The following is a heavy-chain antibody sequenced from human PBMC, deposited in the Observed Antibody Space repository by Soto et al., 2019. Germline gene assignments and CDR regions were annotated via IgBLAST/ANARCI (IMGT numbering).Heavy chain of an antibody. V-gene: IGHV3-23*01. CDR2: ISGSGFRT. CDR3: AKADRDFWSGYFRHYFDN. J-gene: IGHJ4*02. D-gene: IGHD3-3*01. CDR1: GFSFSNYA. Sequence: EMQLLESGGGLVQPWGSLRLACAASGFSFSNYAMTWVRQAPGKGLEWVAIISGSGFRTYYAGSVKGRITISRDNSKNTLYLQLNSLRAEETAVYYCAKADRDFWSGYFRHYFDNWGQGTLVTVSS.